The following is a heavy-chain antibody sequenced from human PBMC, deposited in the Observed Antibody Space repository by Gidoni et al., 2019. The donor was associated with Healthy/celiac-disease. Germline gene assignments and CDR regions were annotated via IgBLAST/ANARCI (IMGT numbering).Heavy chain of an antibody. CDR1: GFAFSSYS. CDR3: ARVVVRGVIKRALDY. Sequence: EVQLVESGGGLVKPGGSLRLSCAASGFAFSSYSMNWVRQAPGKGLEWVSSISSSSSYIYSADSVKGRFTISRENAKNSLFLQMNSLRAEDTAVYYCARVVVRGVIKRALDYWGQGTLVTVSS. V-gene: IGHV3-21*01. J-gene: IGHJ4*02. CDR2: ISSSSSYI. D-gene: IGHD3-10*01.